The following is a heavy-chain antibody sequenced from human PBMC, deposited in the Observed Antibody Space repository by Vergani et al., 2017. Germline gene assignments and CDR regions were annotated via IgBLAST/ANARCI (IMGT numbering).Heavy chain of an antibody. CDR1: GFTFSSYS. CDR3: ARINXWSAKITMVRGVMVFDY. V-gene: IGHV3-48*02. J-gene: IGHJ4*02. D-gene: IGHD3-10*01. Sequence: EVQLVESGGGLVQPGGSLRLSCAASGFTFSSYSMNWVRQAPGKGLEWVSYISSSSSTIYYADSVMGRFTISRDNAKNSLYLQMNSLRDEDTAVYYCARINXWSAKITMVRGVMVFDYWGQGTLVTVSS. CDR2: ISSSSSTI.